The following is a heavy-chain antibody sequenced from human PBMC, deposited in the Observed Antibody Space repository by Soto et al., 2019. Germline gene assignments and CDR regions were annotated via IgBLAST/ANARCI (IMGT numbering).Heavy chain of an antibody. CDR3: ASDIWGCPEV. CDR1: GFTFSSYW. V-gene: IGHV3-74*01. CDR2: ITNDGKSA. J-gene: IGHJ6*01. Sequence: VQLVESGGGLVQPGGSLRLSCAASGFTFSSYWMQWVRQTPGKGLVWVGRITNDGKSAYYADSVKGRFTISRDKPKNTLYLQMNGLRDDDTSVFYFASDIWGCPEVWGKGNTVIVTS. D-gene: IGHD3-16*01.